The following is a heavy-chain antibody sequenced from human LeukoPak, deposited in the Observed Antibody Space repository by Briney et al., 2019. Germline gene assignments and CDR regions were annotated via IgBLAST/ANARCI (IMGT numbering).Heavy chain of an antibody. CDR1: GFTFSSYD. CDR3: AKTLLWFREAGGAFDI. Sequence: PGGSLRLSCAASGFTFSSYDMSWVRQAPGKGLEWVSYFSGSGGSTYYADSVKGRFTISRDNSKNTLYLQMNSLRAEDTAVYYCAKTLLWFREAGGAFDIWGQGTMVTVSS. V-gene: IGHV3-23*01. J-gene: IGHJ3*02. D-gene: IGHD3-10*01. CDR2: FSGSGGST.